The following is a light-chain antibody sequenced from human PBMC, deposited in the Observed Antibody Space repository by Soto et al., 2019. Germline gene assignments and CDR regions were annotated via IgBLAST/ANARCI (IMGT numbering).Light chain of an antibody. Sequence: QSVLTQPASVSGSPGQSITISCTGTSSDVGGYDFVSWYQQHAGRAPKLLIYEVSRRPSGVSNRFSGSKSGNTASLTISGLQAEDEADYYCATWDDGLSGYVFATGTKVTVL. CDR2: EVS. J-gene: IGLJ1*01. CDR3: ATWDDGLSGYV. V-gene: IGLV2-14*01. CDR1: SSDVGGYDF.